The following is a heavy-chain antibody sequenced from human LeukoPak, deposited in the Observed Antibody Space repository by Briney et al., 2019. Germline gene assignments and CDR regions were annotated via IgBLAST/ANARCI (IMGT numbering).Heavy chain of an antibody. V-gene: IGHV4-39*07. CDR3: ARGEGHYDILTGYHGQKEFDY. CDR1: GASISSGSNY. D-gene: IGHD3-9*01. J-gene: IGHJ4*02. CDR2: IYSSGST. Sequence: SETLSLTCSVSGASISSGSNYWGWIRQPPGKALEWIGSIYSSGSTYYNSSLQSRVIIIIDTPKNHFSLTLSSVTAADTAVYYCARGEGHYDILTGYHGQKEFDYWGQGTLVTVSS.